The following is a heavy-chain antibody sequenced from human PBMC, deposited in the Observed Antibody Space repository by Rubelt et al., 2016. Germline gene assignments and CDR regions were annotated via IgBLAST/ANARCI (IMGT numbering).Heavy chain of an antibody. Sequence: VQLVESGGGLIQPGGSLRLSCAASGFTFSSYAMHWVRQAPGKGLEWVAVISYDGSNKYYADSVKGRFTISRDNSKNTLHLQMNSLRAEDTAVYYCAKEDSKYYDSSGYFDYWGQGTLVTVSS. V-gene: IGHV3-30*04. CDR1: GFTFSSYA. J-gene: IGHJ4*02. CDR2: ISYDGSNK. D-gene: IGHD3-22*01. CDR3: AKEDSKYYDSSGYFDY.